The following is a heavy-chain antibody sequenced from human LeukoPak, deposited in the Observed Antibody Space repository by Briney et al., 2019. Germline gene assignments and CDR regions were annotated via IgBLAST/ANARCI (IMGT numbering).Heavy chain of an antibody. J-gene: IGHJ3*02. CDR3: ARDRANFSPILTGYYGAFDI. V-gene: IGHV1-46*01. CDR2: INPSGGST. Sequence: ASVKVSCKASGYTFAGYYMHWVRQAPGQGLEWMGIINPSGGSTSYAQKFQGRVTMTRDTSTSTVYMELSSLRSEDTAVYYCARDRANFSPILTGYYGAFDIWGQGTMVTVSS. D-gene: IGHD3-9*01. CDR1: GYTFAGYY.